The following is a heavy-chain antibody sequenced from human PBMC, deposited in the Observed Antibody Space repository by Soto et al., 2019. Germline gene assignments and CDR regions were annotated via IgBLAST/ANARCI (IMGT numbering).Heavy chain of an antibody. V-gene: IGHV3-23*01. D-gene: IGHD4-17*01. CDR3: ATAWYCDTFYFDY. J-gene: IGHJ4*02. CDR1: GFMFSNYA. CDR2: ISGSGGTT. Sequence: EVQLLESGGGLVQPGGSLRLSCAASGFMFSNYAMSWVRQAPGKGLEWVSAISGSGGTTNYADAVKGRFTISRDNSKNTLHLQMNSLRAEDTAGYYCATAWYCDTFYFDYWGQGTLVTVSS.